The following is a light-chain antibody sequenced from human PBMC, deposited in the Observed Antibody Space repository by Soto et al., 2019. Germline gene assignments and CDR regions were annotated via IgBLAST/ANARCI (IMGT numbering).Light chain of an antibody. J-gene: IGKJ4*01. Sequence: DIQMTQSPSSLSASVGDRVTITCQASQDISNYLNWYQQKPGKAPKILIYDVSVLEAGVPSRFSGGGSGTHFTLTISSLQAEDAATYYCQHFDNLPLTFVGGTKVEIK. CDR2: DVS. V-gene: IGKV1-33*01. CDR3: QHFDNLPLT. CDR1: QDISNY.